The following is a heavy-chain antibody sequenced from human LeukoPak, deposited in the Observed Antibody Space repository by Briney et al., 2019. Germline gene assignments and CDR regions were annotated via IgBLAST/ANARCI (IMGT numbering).Heavy chain of an antibody. Sequence: GGSLRLSCAASGFTFSSYAMSWVRQAPGKGLEWVSGISGSGGRRNYADSVKGRFTISRDNPKNTLYPQMNSLRAEDTAVYYCAKDMGDYGDYDYYGMDVWGQGTTVTVSS. J-gene: IGHJ6*02. CDR2: ISGSGGRR. D-gene: IGHD4-17*01. V-gene: IGHV3-23*01. CDR3: AKDMGDYGDYDYYGMDV. CDR1: GFTFSSYA.